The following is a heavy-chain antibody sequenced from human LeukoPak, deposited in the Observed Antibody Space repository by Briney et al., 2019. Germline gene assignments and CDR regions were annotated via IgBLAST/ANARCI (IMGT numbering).Heavy chain of an antibody. J-gene: IGHJ6*02. CDR3: AKGDTAMADYGMDV. CDR2: ISGSGGST. Sequence: AGGSLRLSCAASGFTFSSYAMSWVRQAPGKGLEWVSAISGSGGSTYYADSVKGRFTISRDNSKNTLYLQMNSLRAEGTAVYYCAKGDTAMADYGMDVWGQGTTVTVSS. D-gene: IGHD5-18*01. CDR1: GFTFSSYA. V-gene: IGHV3-23*01.